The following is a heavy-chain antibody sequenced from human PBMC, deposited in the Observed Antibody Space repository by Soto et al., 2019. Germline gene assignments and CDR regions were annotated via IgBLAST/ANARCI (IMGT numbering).Heavy chain of an antibody. D-gene: IGHD6-13*01. CDR1: GFTFSSYA. CDR3: AKDYSSSWYNFDY. CDR2: ISGSSSYI. V-gene: IGHV3-21*01. J-gene: IGHJ4*02. Sequence: EVQLLESGGGLVQPGGSLRLSCAASGFTFSSYAMSWVRQAPGKGLEWVSAISGSSSYIYYADSVKGRFTISRDNAKNSLFLQMSSLRAEDTAVYYCAKDYSSSWYNFDYWGQGTLVTVSS.